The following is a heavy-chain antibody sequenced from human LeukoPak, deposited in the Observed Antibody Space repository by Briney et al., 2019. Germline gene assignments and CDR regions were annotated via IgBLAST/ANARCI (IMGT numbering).Heavy chain of an antibody. CDR2: ISAYNGNT. D-gene: IGHD2-15*01. V-gene: IGHV1-18*04. CDR1: GYTFTNYG. J-gene: IGHJ4*02. CDR3: ARSYDYNIVVVVAAPGPFWDY. Sequence: ASVKVSCKASGYTFTNYGISWVRQAPGQGLERMGWISAYNGNTNYAQKLQGRVTMTTDTSTSTAYMELRSLRSDDTAVYYCARSYDYNIVVVVAAPGPFWDYWGQGTLVTVSS.